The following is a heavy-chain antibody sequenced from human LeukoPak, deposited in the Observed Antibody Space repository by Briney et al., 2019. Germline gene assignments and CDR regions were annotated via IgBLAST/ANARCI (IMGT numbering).Heavy chain of an antibody. CDR2: IYYRGDI. D-gene: IGHD3/OR15-3a*01. CDR1: DGSIRTYY. Sequence: KPSETLSLTCSVSDGSIRTYYWSWIRQSPGQGLEWIGNIYYRGDINYNPSLKSRVIISIDTSKNQFSLKVTSLTAADTAVYYCATNKDWAEADWGQGTLVIVPS. V-gene: IGHV4-59*03. J-gene: IGHJ4*02. CDR3: ATNKDWAEAD.